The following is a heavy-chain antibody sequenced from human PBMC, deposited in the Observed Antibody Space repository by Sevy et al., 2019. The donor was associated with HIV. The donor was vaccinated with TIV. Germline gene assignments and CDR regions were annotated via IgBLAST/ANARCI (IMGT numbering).Heavy chain of an antibody. J-gene: IGHJ4*02. CDR1: GFTFSSYE. D-gene: IGHD3-22*01. CDR3: ARGPHYYYDSSAFFDY. CDR2: ISSSDTSI. Sequence: GGSLRLSCAASGFTFSSYEMNWVRQAPGKGLEWISYISSSDTSIYYADSVKGRFTISRDSPKNSLYLQMNSLRAEDTAVYYCARGPHYYYDSSAFFDYWGQGTLVTVSS. V-gene: IGHV3-48*03.